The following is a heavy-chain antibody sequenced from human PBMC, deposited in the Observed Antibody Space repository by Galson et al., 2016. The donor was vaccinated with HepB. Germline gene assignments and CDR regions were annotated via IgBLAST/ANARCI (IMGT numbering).Heavy chain of an antibody. J-gene: IGHJ4*02. CDR3: AKESGRELLSPGWYSDL. D-gene: IGHD1-26*01. Sequence: SVKVSCKASGYTFRSYGITWVRQAPGQGLEWMGWISPHNGNTDYAQKVQGRVTMNADTSTSTAYMELRSLRSDDTAVYSCAKESGRELLSPGWYSDLWGQETLVTVSS. CDR1: GYTFRSYG. CDR2: ISPHNGNT. V-gene: IGHV1-18*01.